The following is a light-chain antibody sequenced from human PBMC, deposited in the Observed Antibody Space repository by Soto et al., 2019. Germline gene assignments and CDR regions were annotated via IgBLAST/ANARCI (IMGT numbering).Light chain of an antibody. CDR3: QPYQPYST. Sequence: IRVNMSPATLSASVGERVTITCRASQSIRSLLAWYQQKPGKAPKVLIYDASSLGSGVPSRFSGSGSGTEFTLTISSLQHDDIATYFCQPYQPYSTFGQGTRLAI. J-gene: IGKJ5*01. CDR2: DAS. V-gene: IGKV1-5*01. CDR1: QSIRSL.